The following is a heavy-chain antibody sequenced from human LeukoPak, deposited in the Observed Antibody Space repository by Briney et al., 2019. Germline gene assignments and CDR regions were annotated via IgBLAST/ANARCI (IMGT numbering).Heavy chain of an antibody. V-gene: IGHV1-69*04. CDR1: GGTFSSYA. CDR3: ARVVTSGTHYYYYGMDV. Sequence: SVKVSCKASGGTFSSYAISWVRQAPGQGLEWMGRIIPILGIANYAQKFQGRVTITADKSTSIAYMELSSLRSEDTAVYYCARVVTSGTHYYYYGMDVWGQGTTVTVSS. CDR2: IIPILGIA. D-gene: IGHD2-2*01. J-gene: IGHJ6*02.